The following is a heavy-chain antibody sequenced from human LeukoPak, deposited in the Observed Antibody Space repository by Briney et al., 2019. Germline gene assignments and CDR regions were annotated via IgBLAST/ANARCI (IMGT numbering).Heavy chain of an antibody. D-gene: IGHD3-22*01. CDR1: GYTFTSYA. V-gene: IGHV1-3*01. J-gene: IGHJ4*02. CDR3: ARGALTADYYYDSSGYLDY. Sequence: ASVKVSCKASGYTFTSYAMHWVRQAPGQRLEWMGWINAGNGNTKYSQKFQGRVTITRDTSASTAYMGLSSLRSEDTAVYYCARGALTADYYYDSSGYLDYWGQGALVTVSS. CDR2: INAGNGNT.